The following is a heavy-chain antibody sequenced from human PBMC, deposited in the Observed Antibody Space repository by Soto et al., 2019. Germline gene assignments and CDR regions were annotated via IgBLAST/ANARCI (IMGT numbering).Heavy chain of an antibody. CDR3: AKKDGTDGYYDAFDI. CDR2: ISGSGAST. V-gene: IGHV3-23*01. D-gene: IGHD3-22*01. CDR1: GFTFSNYA. Sequence: PAGSLRLSCAVSGFTFSNYAMSWVRQAPGKGLDWVSAISGSGASTYNADSVKGRFTISRDNSKNTLYLQMNSLRAEDTALYYCAKKDGTDGYYDAFDIWGQGTMVTVSS. J-gene: IGHJ3*02.